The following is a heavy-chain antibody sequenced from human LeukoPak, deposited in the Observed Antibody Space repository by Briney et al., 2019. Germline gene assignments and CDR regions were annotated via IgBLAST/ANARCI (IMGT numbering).Heavy chain of an antibody. V-gene: IGHV3-74*01. D-gene: IGHD3-22*01. Sequence: PGGSLRLSCAASGFTVSSNYMSWVRQAPGKGLVWVSRINSDGSSTSYADSVKGRFTISRDNAKNTLYLQMNSLRAEDTAVYYCARDDDYYDSSGYYNYFDYWGQGTLVTVSS. J-gene: IGHJ4*02. CDR3: ARDDDYYDSSGYYNYFDY. CDR1: GFTVSSNY. CDR2: INSDGSST.